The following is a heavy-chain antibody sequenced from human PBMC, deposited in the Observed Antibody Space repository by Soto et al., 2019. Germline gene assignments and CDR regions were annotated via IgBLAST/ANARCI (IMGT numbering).Heavy chain of an antibody. CDR3: ARESYYYDSSGYRSPYYLDY. CDR1: GGSISSGGYY. Sequence: PSETLSLTCTVSGGSISSGGYYWSWIRQHPGKGLEWIGYIYYSGSTYYNPSLKSRVTISVDTSKNQFSLKLSPVTAADMAVYYCARESYYYDSSGYRSPYYLDYWGQGTLVTVSS. D-gene: IGHD3-22*01. CDR2: IYYSGST. J-gene: IGHJ4*02. V-gene: IGHV4-31*03.